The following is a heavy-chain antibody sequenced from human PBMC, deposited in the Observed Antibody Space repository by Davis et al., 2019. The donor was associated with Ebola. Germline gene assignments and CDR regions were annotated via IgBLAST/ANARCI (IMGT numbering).Heavy chain of an antibody. D-gene: IGHD1-26*01. CDR3: ASNGADY. CDR2: IYYSGST. V-gene: IGHV4-34*01. J-gene: IGHJ4*02. Sequence: SETLSLTCAVYGGSFSGYYWSWIRQPPGKGLEWIGSIYYSGSTYYNPSLKSRVTISVDTSKNQFSLKLSSVTAADTAVYYCASNGADYWGQGTLVTVSS. CDR1: GGSFSGYY.